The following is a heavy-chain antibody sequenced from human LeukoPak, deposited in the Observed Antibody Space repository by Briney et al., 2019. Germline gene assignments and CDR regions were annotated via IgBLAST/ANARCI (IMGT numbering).Heavy chain of an antibody. CDR3: ARCTTGWTFGSLREIKRSREIDY. CDR1: GFTFSSYW. D-gene: IGHD1-1*01. Sequence: PGGSLRLSCAASGFTFSSYWMSWVRQAPGKGLEWVVNIKQDGSEKYYVDSGKGRFTISRDNAKNSLYLQMNSLRVEDTAVYYCARCTTGWTFGSLREIKRSREIDYWGQGTLVTVSS. CDR2: IKQDGSEK. V-gene: IGHV3-7*01. J-gene: IGHJ4*02.